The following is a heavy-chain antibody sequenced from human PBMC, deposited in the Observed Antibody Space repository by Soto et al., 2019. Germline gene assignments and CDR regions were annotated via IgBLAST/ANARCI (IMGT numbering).Heavy chain of an antibody. CDR2: INPNSGGT. CDR3: ARRSSGWSDY. Sequence: QVQLVQSGAEVKKPGASVKVSCKASGYTFSDYYMHWVRQSPGQGLEWMGWINPNSGGTNYAQKFQGRVTMTRDTYISTAYMELSSLTSDDTAMFYCARRSSGWSDYWGQGTLVTVSS. V-gene: IGHV1-2*02. J-gene: IGHJ4*02. CDR1: GYTFSDYY. D-gene: IGHD6-19*01.